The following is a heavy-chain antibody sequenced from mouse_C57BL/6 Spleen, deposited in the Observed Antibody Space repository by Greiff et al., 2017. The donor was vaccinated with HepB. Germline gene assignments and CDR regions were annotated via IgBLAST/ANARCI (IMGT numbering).Heavy chain of an antibody. V-gene: IGHV7-3*01. CDR1: GFTFTDYY. J-gene: IGHJ1*03. CDR3: ARYDGYQYWYFDV. D-gene: IGHD2-3*01. Sequence: EVQGVESGGGLVQPGGSLSLSCAASGFTFTDYYMSWVRQPPGKALEWLGFIRNKANGYTTEYSASVKGRFTISRDNSQSILYLQMNALRAEDSATYYCARYDGYQYWYFDVWGTGTTVTVSS. CDR2: IRNKANGYTT.